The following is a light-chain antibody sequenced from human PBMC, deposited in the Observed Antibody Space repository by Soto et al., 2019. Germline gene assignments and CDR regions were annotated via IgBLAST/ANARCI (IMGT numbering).Light chain of an antibody. CDR1: SSDVGGYNY. Sequence: QSVLTQPASVSGSPGQSITISCTGTSSDVGGYNYASWYQQHPGKAPKLMIYDVSNRPSGVSNRFSGSKPGNTASLTISGLQAEDEADYYCSSYTSSSTYVFGTGTKVTVL. CDR2: DVS. V-gene: IGLV2-14*01. CDR3: SSYTSSSTYV. J-gene: IGLJ1*01.